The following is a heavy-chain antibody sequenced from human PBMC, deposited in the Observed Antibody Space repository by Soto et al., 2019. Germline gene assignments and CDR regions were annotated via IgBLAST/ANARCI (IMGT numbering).Heavy chain of an antibody. CDR2: IYYSGST. CDR1: GGSISSGDYY. V-gene: IGHV4-30-4*01. J-gene: IGHJ4*02. Sequence: QVQLQESGPGLVKPSQTLSLTWTVSGGSISSGDYYWSWIRQPPGKGLEWNGYIYYSGSTYYNPCLKSRVTISVGTSKNQFSLKLSSVTAADTAVYYCARAHDYGDYGRRSIDYWGQGTLVTVSS. CDR3: ARAHDYGDYGRRSIDY. D-gene: IGHD4-17*01.